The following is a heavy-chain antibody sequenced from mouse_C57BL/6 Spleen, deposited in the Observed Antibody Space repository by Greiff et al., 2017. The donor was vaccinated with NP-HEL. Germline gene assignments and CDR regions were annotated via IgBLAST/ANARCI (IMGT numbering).Heavy chain of an antibody. J-gene: IGHJ4*01. CDR3: TRDYAMDY. V-gene: IGHV1-15*01. CDR1: GYTFTDYE. Sequence: VQLQQSGAELVRPGASVTLSCKASGYTFTDYEMHWVKQTPVHGLEWIGAIDPETGGTAYNQKFKGKAILTADKSSSTAYIELRSLTSEDSAVYYCTRDYAMDYWGQGTSVTVSS. CDR2: IDPETGGT.